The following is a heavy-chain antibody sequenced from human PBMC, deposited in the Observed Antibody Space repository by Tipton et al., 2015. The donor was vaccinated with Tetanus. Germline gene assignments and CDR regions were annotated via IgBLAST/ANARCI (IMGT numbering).Heavy chain of an antibody. CDR1: GGSISTYH. CDR3: ARTSGYMYSDC. J-gene: IGHJ4*02. CDR2: IDYFGST. V-gene: IGHV4-59*01. Sequence: LVKPSETLSLNCTVSGGSISTYHWNWIRQSPGKGLEWIGYIDYFGSTKYNPSLKSRVAMSVDTSKNQLSLRLNSVTSADTAVYYCARTSGYMYSDCWGQGTLVTVSS. D-gene: IGHD3-3*01.